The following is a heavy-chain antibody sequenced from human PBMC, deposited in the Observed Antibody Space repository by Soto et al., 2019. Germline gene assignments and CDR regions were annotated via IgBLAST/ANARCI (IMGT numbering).Heavy chain of an antibody. V-gene: IGHV3-23*01. Sequence: SGGSLRLSCAASGFTFSSYAMTWVRQAPGKGLEWVSVISGGGGSTYYADSVKGRFTISRDNSKNTLYLQMNSLRAEDTGVYYCAKATGPTVLRYFDWLPGRYYYYGMDVWGQGTTVTVSS. CDR1: GFTFSSYA. CDR2: ISGGGGST. CDR3: AKATGPTVLRYFDWLPGRYYYYGMDV. D-gene: IGHD3-9*01. J-gene: IGHJ6*02.